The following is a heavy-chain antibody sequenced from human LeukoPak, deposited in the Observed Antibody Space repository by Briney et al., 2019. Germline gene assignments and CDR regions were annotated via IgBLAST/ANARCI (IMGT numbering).Heavy chain of an antibody. CDR1: GFTFGDYA. V-gene: IGHV3-9*03. Sequence: GGSLRLSGEASGFTFGDYAMHWVRQAPGKGLEWVSGISWNSGSIGYADSVKGRFTISRDNAKNSLYLQMNSLRAEDMALYYCAKGSGDYLTYYFDYWGQGTLVTVSS. CDR2: ISWNSGSI. CDR3: AKGSGDYLTYYFDY. J-gene: IGHJ4*02. D-gene: IGHD4-17*01.